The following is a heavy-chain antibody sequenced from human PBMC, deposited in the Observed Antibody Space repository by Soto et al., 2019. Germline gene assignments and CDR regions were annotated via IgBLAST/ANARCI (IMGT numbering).Heavy chain of an antibody. D-gene: IGHD2-8*01. Sequence: EVQLVEAGGGLVQPGGSLRLSCAASGCTVSSNYMSWVRQAPGKGLEWVSVIYSGGSTYYADSVKGRFTISRHNSKNTLYLQMHSLRAEDTAVYYCSRDFPLMPWANCGQGTLVTVSS. CDR1: GCTVSSNY. CDR2: IYSGGST. J-gene: IGHJ4*02. CDR3: SRDFPLMPWAN. V-gene: IGHV3-53*04.